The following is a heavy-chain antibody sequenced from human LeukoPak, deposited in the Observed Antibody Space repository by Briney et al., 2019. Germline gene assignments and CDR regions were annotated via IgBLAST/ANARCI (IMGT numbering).Heavy chain of an antibody. CDR2: IYYSGST. V-gene: IGHV4-59*08. Sequence: SETLSLTCTVSGGSISSYYWSWIRQPPGKGLEWIGYIYYSGSTNYNPSLKSRVTISVDTSKNQFSLKLSSVTAADTAVYYCARGGYGSGTYYNWWFDPWGQGTLVTVSS. CDR3: ARGGYGSGTYYNWWFDP. CDR1: GGSISSYY. D-gene: IGHD3-10*01. J-gene: IGHJ5*02.